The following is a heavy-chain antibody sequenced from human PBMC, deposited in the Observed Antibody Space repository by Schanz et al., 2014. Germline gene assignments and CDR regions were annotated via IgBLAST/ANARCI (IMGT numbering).Heavy chain of an antibody. CDR3: ARAKRFGDMDV. D-gene: IGHD3-10*01. CDR2: ISPYNGNT. V-gene: IGHV1-18*01. J-gene: IGHJ6*02. CDR1: GYTFTSYG. Sequence: QVQLVQSGAEVKKPGASVKVSCKASGYTFTSYGISWVRQAPGQGLEWMGWISPYNGNTNYAQKLQGRVTITRDTSASTAYMELSSLRSEDTAVYYCARAKRFGDMDVWGQGTTVTVSS.